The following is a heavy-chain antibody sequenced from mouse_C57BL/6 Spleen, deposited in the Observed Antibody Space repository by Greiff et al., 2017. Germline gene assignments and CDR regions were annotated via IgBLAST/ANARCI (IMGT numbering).Heavy chain of an antibody. D-gene: IGHD2-5*01. V-gene: IGHV1-76*01. CDR2: IYPGSGNT. CDR3: ARDYSNYFYAMDY. CDR1: GYTFTVYY. Sequence: QVHVKQSGAELVRPGASVKLSCKASGYTFTVYYINWVKQRPGQGLEWIARIYPGSGNTYYNEKFKGKATLTAEKSSSTAYMQLSSLTSEDSAVYFCARDYSNYFYAMDYWGQGTSVTVSS. J-gene: IGHJ4*01.